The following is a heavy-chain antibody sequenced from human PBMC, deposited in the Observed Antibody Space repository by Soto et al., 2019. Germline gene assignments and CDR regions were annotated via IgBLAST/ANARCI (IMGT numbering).Heavy chain of an antibody. V-gene: IGHV4-34*01. CDR1: GGSFSGYY. D-gene: IGHD4-17*01. CDR2: INHSGST. Sequence: SETLSLTCAVYGGSFSGYYWSWIRQPPGKGLEWIGEINHSGSTNYNPSLKSRVTISVDTSKNQFSLKLSSVTAADTAVYYCAISTTEGDLDYWGQGTLVTVSS. J-gene: IGHJ4*02. CDR3: AISTTEGDLDY.